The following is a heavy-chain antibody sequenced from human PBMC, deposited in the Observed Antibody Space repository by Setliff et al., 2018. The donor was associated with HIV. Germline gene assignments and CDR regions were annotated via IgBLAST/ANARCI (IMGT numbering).Heavy chain of an antibody. CDR1: SDSISSSY. CDR3: ASAGPYCGDDCPYNWLTP. D-gene: IGHD2-21*02. J-gene: IGHJ5*02. CDR2: VHHSGST. Sequence: TSETLSLTCTVSSDSISSSYWTWIRQPPGQGLEWIGYVHHSGSTKYNASLRSRVTMSVDTSKNLFSLTLRSVTAADTAVYYCASAGPYCGDDCPYNWLTPWGQGTLVTVSS. V-gene: IGHV4-59*01.